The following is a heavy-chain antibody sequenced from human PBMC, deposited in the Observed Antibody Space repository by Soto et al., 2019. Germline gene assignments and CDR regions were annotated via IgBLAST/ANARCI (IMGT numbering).Heavy chain of an antibody. J-gene: IGHJ4*02. Sequence: QVQLVQSGAEVKKPGSSVKVSCKASGGTFSSYAISWVRQAPGQGLEWMGGIIPIFGTANYAQKFQGRVTITADESTRTAYMELGSLRSGDTGGDYCAGDGSGRGVIDWGQGTLVTVSS. CDR1: GGTFSSYA. D-gene: IGHD3-10*01. CDR3: AGDGSGRGVID. CDR2: IIPIFGTA. V-gene: IGHV1-69*12.